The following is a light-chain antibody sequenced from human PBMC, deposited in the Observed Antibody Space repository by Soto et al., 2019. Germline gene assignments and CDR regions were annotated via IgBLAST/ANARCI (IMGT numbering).Light chain of an antibody. J-gene: IGKJ1*01. Sequence: DIQMTQSPSTLSASVGDRVTITCRASQSISSWLAWYQQKPGKAPKLLIYDASSLESGVPSRFSGSGSGTEFTLTISSLQPGDFATYYCQQYNSYLTFGQGTKVEIK. V-gene: IGKV1-5*01. CDR3: QQYNSYLT. CDR2: DAS. CDR1: QSISSW.